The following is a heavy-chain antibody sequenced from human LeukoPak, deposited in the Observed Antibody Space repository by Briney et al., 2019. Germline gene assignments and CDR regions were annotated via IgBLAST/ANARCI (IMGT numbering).Heavy chain of an antibody. V-gene: IGHV3-20*04. Sequence: GSLRLSCAASGFIFADHGMTWVRQVPGKGLEWVSGINWNGGSTGYVDSVKDRFTISRDNAKNVLFLEMNNLRAEDTAFYYCARGEWDLRDWGQGTLVIVSS. J-gene: IGHJ4*02. CDR1: GFIFADHG. CDR2: INWNGGST. D-gene: IGHD1-26*01. CDR3: ARGEWDLRD.